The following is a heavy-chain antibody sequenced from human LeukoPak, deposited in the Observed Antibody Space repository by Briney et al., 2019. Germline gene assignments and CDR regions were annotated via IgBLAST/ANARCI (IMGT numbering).Heavy chain of an antibody. CDR2: INPSGGST. CDR3: ARDYDSSGYLVIYDY. CDR1: GHTFTTYY. Sequence: ASVKVSCKASGHTFTTYYVHLVRQAPGQGLEWMGIINPSGGSTSYAQKFQGRVTMTRDTSTSTVYMELSSLRSEDTAVYYCARDYDSSGYLVIYDYWGQGTLVTVSS. J-gene: IGHJ4*02. D-gene: IGHD3-22*01. V-gene: IGHV1-46*01.